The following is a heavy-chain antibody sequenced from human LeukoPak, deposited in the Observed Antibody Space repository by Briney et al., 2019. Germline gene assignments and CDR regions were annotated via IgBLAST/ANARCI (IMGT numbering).Heavy chain of an antibody. D-gene: IGHD2-15*01. V-gene: IGHV3-23*01. CDR3: AKGPPRGSADAFDI. CDR2: ISGSGSST. Sequence: GGSLRLSRAASGFTFSNFAMSWVRQAPGKGLEWVSTISGSGSSTYYADSVKGRFTISRDNSRNTLYLQMDSLSAEDSAVYYCAKGPPRGSADAFDIWGQGTRVTVSS. J-gene: IGHJ3*02. CDR1: GFTFSNFA.